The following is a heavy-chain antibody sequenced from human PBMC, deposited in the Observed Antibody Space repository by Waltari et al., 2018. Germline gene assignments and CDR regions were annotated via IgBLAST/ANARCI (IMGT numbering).Heavy chain of an antibody. D-gene: IGHD3-22*01. CDR3: ARARYYYDSSGSTDYYYYYGMDV. Sequence: QVQLQESGPGLVKPSETLSLTSPVSGGSISSHSWSWIRQPPGTGLAWIGYIYYSGSTNYNPSLKSRVTISVDTSKNQFSLKLSSVTAADTAVYYCARARYYYDSSGSTDYYYYYGMDVWGQGTTVTVSS. J-gene: IGHJ6*02. CDR1: GGSISSHS. CDR2: IYYSGST. V-gene: IGHV4-59*11.